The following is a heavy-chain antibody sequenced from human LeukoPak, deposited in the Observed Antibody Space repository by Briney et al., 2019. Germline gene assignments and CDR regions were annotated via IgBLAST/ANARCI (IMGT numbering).Heavy chain of an antibody. CDR3: ARIPRVLLWFGELSYGMDV. V-gene: IGHV4-30-2*01. Sequence: SQTLSFTCAVSGGSISSGGYSWSWIRQPPGKGLEWIGYIYHSGSTYYNPSLKSRVTISVDRSKNQFSLKLSSVTAADTAVYYCARIPRVLLWFGELSYGMDVWGKGTTVTVSS. D-gene: IGHD3-10*01. J-gene: IGHJ6*04. CDR2: IYHSGST. CDR1: GGSISSGGYS.